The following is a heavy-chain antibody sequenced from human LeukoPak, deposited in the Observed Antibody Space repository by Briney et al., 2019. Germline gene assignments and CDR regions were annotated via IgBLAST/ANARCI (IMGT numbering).Heavy chain of an antibody. CDR2: ISYDGSNK. CDR1: GFTFTSHG. J-gene: IGHJ4*02. CDR3: AKDYGGYSSSSDY. V-gene: IGHV3-30*18. Sequence: GGSLRLSCAASGFTFTSHGMHWVRQAPGKGLEWVAVISYDGSNKYYADSVKGRFTISRDNSKNTLYLQMNSLRAEDTAVYYCAKDYGGYSSSSDYWGQGTLVTVSS. D-gene: IGHD6-13*01.